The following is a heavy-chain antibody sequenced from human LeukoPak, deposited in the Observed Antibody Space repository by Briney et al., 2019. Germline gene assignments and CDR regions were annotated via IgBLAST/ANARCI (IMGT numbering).Heavy chain of an antibody. V-gene: IGHV3-23*01. CDR3: AKVRFRYPVNPFDS. CDR1: GFPFYNFA. J-gene: IGHJ4*02. Sequence: GGSLRLSCASSGFPFYNFAMAWVRQAPGKGLEWVSSIGGSADATLYADSVRGHFTISRDSSNSTLFLQMNNLRAEDTATYYCAKVRFRYPVNPFDSWGQGTLVTVAS. D-gene: IGHD3-16*02. CDR2: IGGSADAT.